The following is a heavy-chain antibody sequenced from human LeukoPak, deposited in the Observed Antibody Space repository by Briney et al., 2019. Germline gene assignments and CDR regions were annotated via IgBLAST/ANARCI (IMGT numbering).Heavy chain of an antibody. J-gene: IGHJ4*02. CDR3: ARSGYGSRWYFFDH. V-gene: IGHV3-48*02. CDR2: NSSSSSSI. Sequence: GGSLRLSCAASGFIFSTYSINWVRQAPGKGLEWVSHNSSSSSSIYYADSVKGRFSISRDNAKNSLYLQMNSLRDEDTAVYYCARSGYGSRWYFFDHWGQGTLVTVSS. CDR1: GFIFSTYS. D-gene: IGHD6-13*01.